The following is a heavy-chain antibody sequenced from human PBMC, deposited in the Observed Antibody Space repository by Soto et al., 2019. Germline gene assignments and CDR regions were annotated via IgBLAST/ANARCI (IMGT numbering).Heavy chain of an antibody. CDR3: AMDSAWYCSGGSCYTDY. D-gene: IGHD2-15*01. J-gene: IGHJ4*02. V-gene: IGHV1-69*12. Sequence: QVQLVQSGAEVKKPGSSVKVSCKASGGTFSSYAISWVRQAPRQGLEWMGGIIPTFGTANYAQKFEARVTITEDESTSPAYRGLSSLGSEDTAVYYCAMDSAWYCSGGSCYTDYWVQGTLVTVSS. CDR2: IIPTFGTA. CDR1: GGTFSSYA.